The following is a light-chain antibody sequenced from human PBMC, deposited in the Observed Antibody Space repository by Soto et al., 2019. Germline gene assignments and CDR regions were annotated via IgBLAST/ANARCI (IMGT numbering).Light chain of an antibody. CDR1: SSDVGGYNY. J-gene: IGLJ7*01. Sequence: QAVLTQPASVSGSPGQSITISCTGTSSDVGGYNYVSWYQQHPGKAPKLMIYEVSNRPSGVSNRLSGSKSGNTASLTISGLQAEDEADYYCSSYTSSSTAVFGGGTQLTVL. CDR3: SSYTSSSTAV. CDR2: EVS. V-gene: IGLV2-14*01.